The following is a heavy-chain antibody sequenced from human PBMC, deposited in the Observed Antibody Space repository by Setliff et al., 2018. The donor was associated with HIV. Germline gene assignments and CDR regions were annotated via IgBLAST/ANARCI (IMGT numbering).Heavy chain of an antibody. V-gene: IGHV4-39*02. Sequence: SETLSLSCAATGVAISGSTYYWAWIRQSPGRGLQWIGSVHYTGSSYRNPSLKSRLTISIDTSRNHFSLNLTTVTAADTAVYYCAMTLRLFDWGYMDVWGKGTTVTVSS. CDR3: AMTLRLFDWGYMDV. D-gene: IGHD3-9*01. CDR2: VHYTGSS. CDR1: GVAISGSTYY. J-gene: IGHJ6*03.